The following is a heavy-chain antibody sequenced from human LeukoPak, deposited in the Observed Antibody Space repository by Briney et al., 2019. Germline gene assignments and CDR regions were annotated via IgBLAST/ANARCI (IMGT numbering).Heavy chain of an antibody. J-gene: IGHJ4*02. CDR1: GYTFTSYD. Sequence: ASVKVSCKASGYTFTSYDVNWVRQATGQGLEWMGWMNPNSGNTGYAQKFQGRVTMTRNTSISTAYMELSSLRSEDTAVYYCARAEAYYDFWSGSFRAIDYWGQGTLVTVSS. CDR3: ARAEAYYDFWSGSFRAIDY. D-gene: IGHD3-3*01. CDR2: MNPNSGNT. V-gene: IGHV1-8*01.